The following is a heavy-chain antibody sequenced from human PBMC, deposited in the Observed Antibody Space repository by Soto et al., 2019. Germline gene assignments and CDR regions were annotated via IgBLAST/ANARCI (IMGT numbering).Heavy chain of an antibody. CDR3: AKEIVVVVAATGSASWFDP. V-gene: IGHV3-23*01. Sequence: PGGSLRLSCAASGFTFSSYSMSWVRQAPGKGLEWVSATSGSGGSTYYADSVKGRFTISRDNSKNTLYLQMNSLRAEDTAVYYCAKEIVVVVAATGSASWFDPWGQGTLVTVSS. CDR1: GFTFSSYS. J-gene: IGHJ5*02. CDR2: TSGSGGST. D-gene: IGHD2-15*01.